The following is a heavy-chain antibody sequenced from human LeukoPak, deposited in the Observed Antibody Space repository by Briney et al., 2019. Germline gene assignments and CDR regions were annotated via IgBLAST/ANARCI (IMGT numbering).Heavy chain of an antibody. D-gene: IGHD3-10*01. CDR3: ARFYYGLGFDY. CDR2: INHSGST. CDR1: GGSFSGYY. J-gene: IGHJ4*02. Sequence: SETLSLTCAVYGGSFSGYYWSWIRQPPGKGLEWIGEINHSGSTNYNPSLKSRVTISVDTSKNQFSLKLSSVTAADTAVYYCARFYYGLGFDYWGQGTLVTVSS. V-gene: IGHV4-34*01.